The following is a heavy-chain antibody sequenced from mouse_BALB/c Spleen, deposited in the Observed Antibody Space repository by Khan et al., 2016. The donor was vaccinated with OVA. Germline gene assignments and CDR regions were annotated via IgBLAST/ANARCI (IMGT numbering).Heavy chain of an antibody. V-gene: IGHV1S127*01. Sequence: QVQLQQSGPELVRPGASVKMSCKASGYPFTSFRIDWVTQRPGQSLEWIGLIAPTKSGTRLNTKFKDKATLNVDKSSSTAYMELSSLTSDDSAVYYCARGGYGSPFAYWGQGTLVTVSA. J-gene: IGHJ3*01. CDR1: GYPFTSFR. D-gene: IGHD1-1*01. CDR3: ARGGYGSPFAY. CDR2: IAPTKSGT.